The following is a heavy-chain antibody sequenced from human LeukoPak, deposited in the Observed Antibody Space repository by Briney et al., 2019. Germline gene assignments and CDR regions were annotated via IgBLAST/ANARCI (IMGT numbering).Heavy chain of an antibody. J-gene: IGHJ4*02. CDR1: GFTFNGYA. Sequence: GGSLRLSCAASGFTFNGYAMNWVRQAPGKGLEWVSGISCNSGSIYYADSVKGRFTISRDNAKNSLYLQMNSLRAEDTALYYCAKDYGYYDSSGYLDYWGQGTLVTVSS. V-gene: IGHV3-9*01. CDR2: ISCNSGSI. CDR3: AKDYGYYDSSGYLDY. D-gene: IGHD3-22*01.